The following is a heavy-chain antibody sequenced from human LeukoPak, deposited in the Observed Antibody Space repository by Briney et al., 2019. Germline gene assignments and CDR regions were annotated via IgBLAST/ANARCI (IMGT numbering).Heavy chain of an antibody. V-gene: IGHV1-46*01. CDR3: ARGCPTSMLEDYYYYMDV. J-gene: IGHJ6*03. CDR1: GYTFTSYY. D-gene: IGHD2/OR15-2a*01. Sequence: VASVKVSCKASGYTFTSYYMHWVRQAPGQGLEWIGIINPSGGSTSYAQKFQGRVTMTRNTSISTAYMELSSLRSEDTAVYYCARGCPTSMLEDYYYYMDVWGKGTTVTVSS. CDR2: INPSGGST.